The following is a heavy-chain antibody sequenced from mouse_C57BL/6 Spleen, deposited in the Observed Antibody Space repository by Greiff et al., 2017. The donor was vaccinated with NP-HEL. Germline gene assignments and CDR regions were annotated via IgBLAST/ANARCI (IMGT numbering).Heavy chain of an antibody. CDR3: ARRSGTGYYFDY. J-gene: IGHJ2*01. D-gene: IGHD3-3*01. CDR2: INPYNGGT. V-gene: IGHV1-19*01. Sequence: VQLQQSGPVLVKPGASVKMSCKASGYTFTDYYMNWVKQSHGKSLEWIGVINPYNGGTSYNQKFKGKATLTVDKSSSTAYMELNSLTSEDSAVYYWARRSGTGYYFDYWGQGTTLTVSS. CDR1: GYTFTDYY.